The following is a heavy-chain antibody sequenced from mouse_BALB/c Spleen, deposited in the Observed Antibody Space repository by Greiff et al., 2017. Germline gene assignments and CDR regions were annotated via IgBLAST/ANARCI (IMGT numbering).Heavy chain of an antibody. CDR3: ATITTATPYAMDY. CDR1: GFTFSSYG. V-gene: IGHV5-6*01. Sequence: VQLKESGGDLVKPGGSLKLSCAASGFTFSSYGMSWVRQTPDKRLEWVATISSGGSYTYYPDSVKGRFTISRDNAKNTLYLQMSSLKSEDTAMYYCATITTATPYAMDYWGQGTSVTVSS. J-gene: IGHJ4*01. CDR2: ISSGGSYT. D-gene: IGHD1-2*01.